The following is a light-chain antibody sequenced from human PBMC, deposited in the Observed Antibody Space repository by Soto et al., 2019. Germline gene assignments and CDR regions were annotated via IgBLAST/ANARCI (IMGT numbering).Light chain of an antibody. Sequence: EIVLTQSPATLSLSPGERATLSCRASQSFSSYLAWYQQQPGQAPRLLIYDASKRATGIPARLSGRGSGTDFTLPISSLEPEDFAVYYCQQRSNWPPVITFGQGTRLEIK. CDR1: QSFSSY. V-gene: IGKV3-11*01. J-gene: IGKJ5*01. CDR3: QQRSNWPPVIT. CDR2: DAS.